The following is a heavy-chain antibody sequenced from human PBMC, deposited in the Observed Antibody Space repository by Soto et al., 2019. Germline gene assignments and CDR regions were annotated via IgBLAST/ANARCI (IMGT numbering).Heavy chain of an antibody. V-gene: IGHV4-31*03. Sequence: SETLSLTCTVSGGSISSGGYYWSWIRQHPGKGLEWIGYIYYSGSTCYNPSLKSRVTISVDTSKNQFSLKLSSVTAADTAVYYCARDIRGSGSYYNGYYGMDVWGQGTTVTV. CDR3: ARDIRGSGSYYNGYYGMDV. CDR1: GGSISSGGYY. D-gene: IGHD3-10*01. CDR2: IYYSGST. J-gene: IGHJ6*02.